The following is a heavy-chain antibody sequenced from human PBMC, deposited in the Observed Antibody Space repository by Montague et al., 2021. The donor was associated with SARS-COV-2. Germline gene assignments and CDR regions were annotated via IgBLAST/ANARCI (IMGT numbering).Heavy chain of an antibody. CDR1: GGSIISSTW. CDR2: IFQSGST. D-gene: IGHD3-10*01. CDR3: ASRGAGWFGSNPERFDY. V-gene: IGHV4-4*02. J-gene: IGHJ4*02. Sequence: SETRSLTYAVSGGSIISSTWWRWVRQPPGQGLGWIGEIFQSGSTNYNPSLKSLVTISVDKSKNQFSLKLSSVTAADTAVYYCASRGAGWFGSNPERFDYRGQGTLVTVSS.